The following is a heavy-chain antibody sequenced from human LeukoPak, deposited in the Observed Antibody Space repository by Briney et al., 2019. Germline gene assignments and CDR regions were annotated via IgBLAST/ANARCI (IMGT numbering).Heavy chain of an antibody. J-gene: IGHJ3*02. Sequence: GGSLRLPCAASGFTVSSNYMSWARQAPGKGLEWVSIIYSGGSTYHADSVKGRFTISRDNSKNTLYLQMNTLRAEDTAVYYCARDSIPGSFDIWGQGTMVTVSS. CDR2: IYSGGST. CDR1: GFTVSSNY. V-gene: IGHV3-66*02. D-gene: IGHD3-10*01. CDR3: ARDSIPGSFDI.